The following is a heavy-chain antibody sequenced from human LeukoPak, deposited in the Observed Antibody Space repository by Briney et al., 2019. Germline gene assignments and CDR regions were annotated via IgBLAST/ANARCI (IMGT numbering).Heavy chain of an antibody. Sequence: EGSLRLSCVGSGFSFSSSWMSWVRQAPGKGLEWVDNMKEDGSEEHYLDSVRGRFTISRDNALNSLYLQMNSLRDDDTAIYYCARDRYFPYWGQGTLVIVS. CDR3: ARDRYFPY. CDR1: GFSFSSSW. J-gene: IGHJ1*01. CDR2: MKEDGSEE. V-gene: IGHV3-7*01. D-gene: IGHD1-14*01.